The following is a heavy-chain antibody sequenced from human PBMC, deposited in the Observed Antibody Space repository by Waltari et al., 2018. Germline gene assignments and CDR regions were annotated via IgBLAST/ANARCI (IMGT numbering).Heavy chain of an antibody. CDR1: GSTFSSYA. J-gene: IGHJ6*02. CDR3: ARDGYGDRAYYYYGMDV. D-gene: IGHD4-17*01. CDR2: IIPIFGTA. V-gene: IGHV1-69*01. Sequence: QVQLVQSGAEVKKPGSSVKVSCKASGSTFSSYAISCVRQAPGQGLEWMGGIIPIFGTANYAQKFQGRVTITADESTSTAYMELSSLRSEDTAVYYCARDGYGDRAYYYYGMDVWGQGTTVTVSS.